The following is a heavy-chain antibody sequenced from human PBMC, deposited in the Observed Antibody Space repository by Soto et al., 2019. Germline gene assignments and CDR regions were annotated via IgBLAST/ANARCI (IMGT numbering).Heavy chain of an antibody. Sequence: SETLSLTCTVSGGSISSYYWSWIRQPPGKGLEWIGYIYYSGSTNYNPSLKSRVTISVDTSKNQFSLKLSSVTAEDTAVYYCARDLKGSSWLGPSNWFDPWGQGTLVTVSS. J-gene: IGHJ5*02. V-gene: IGHV4-59*01. CDR2: IYYSGST. D-gene: IGHD6-13*01. CDR3: ARDLKGSSWLGPSNWFDP. CDR1: GGSISSYY.